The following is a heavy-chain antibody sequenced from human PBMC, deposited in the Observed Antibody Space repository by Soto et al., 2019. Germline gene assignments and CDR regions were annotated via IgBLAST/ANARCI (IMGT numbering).Heavy chain of an antibody. J-gene: IGHJ4*02. CDR1: GGSISNDNYY. CDR3: VATTVTTSSLDY. Sequence: QVQLRESGPGLVKPSQTLSLTCTVSGGSISNDNYYWTWIRQHPGKGLEWIGYSYYSGSTYYNPSLKSRFRISVDTSKNQFSLKLSSVTAADTAVYYCVATTVTTSSLDYWGQGTLVTVSS. CDR2: SYYSGST. V-gene: IGHV4-31*03. D-gene: IGHD4-17*01.